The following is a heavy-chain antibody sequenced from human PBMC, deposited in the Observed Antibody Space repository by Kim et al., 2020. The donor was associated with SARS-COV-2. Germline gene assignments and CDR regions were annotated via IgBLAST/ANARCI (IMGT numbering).Heavy chain of an antibody. D-gene: IGHD6-19*01. V-gene: IGHV4-59*08. CDR1: GASISDDY. J-gene: IGHJ4*02. CDR3: ARLPDITGWPFDY. CDR2: FSYNKRT. Sequence: SETLSLTCTISGASISDDYWTWIRQPPGKGLEWIGYFSYNKRTSYNPSLKSRVSMSLDTSRNQFSLKLNSVTAADMAVYYCARLPDITGWPFDYWAQGTLVTVSS.